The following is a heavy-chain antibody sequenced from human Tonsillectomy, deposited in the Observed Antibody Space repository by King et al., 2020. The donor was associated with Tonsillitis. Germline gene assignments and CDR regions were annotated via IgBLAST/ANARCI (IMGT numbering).Heavy chain of an antibody. Sequence: VQLVEAGGGVVRPGGSLRLSCAAAGFTFGDYGMSWVRQAPGEGLEWVAGINWNGGSTGYADSVKGRFTISRDNAKNSLYLQMNRLRAEDTALYYCATGDGSGSYSYYYYYGMDVWGQGTTVTVSS. CDR3: ATGDGSGSYSYYYYYGMDV. CDR1: GFTFGDYG. D-gene: IGHD3-10*01. V-gene: IGHV3-20*04. J-gene: IGHJ6*02. CDR2: INWNGGST.